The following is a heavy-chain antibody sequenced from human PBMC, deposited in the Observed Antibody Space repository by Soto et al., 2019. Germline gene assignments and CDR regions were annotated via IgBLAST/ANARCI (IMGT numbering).Heavy chain of an antibody. D-gene: IGHD4-17*01. CDR2: IYSGGTT. CDR1: GASLSGYY. V-gene: IGHV4-59*01. Sequence: SETLSLTSTVSGASLSGYYWSWIRQTPWKGLEWIGYIYSGGTTNYDPSLKSRVTFSVDASKNQSSRKLSSVTAADTAIYYDARSQSYGDYGYWGQGTSVTVSS. J-gene: IGHJ4*02. CDR3: ARSQSYGDYGY.